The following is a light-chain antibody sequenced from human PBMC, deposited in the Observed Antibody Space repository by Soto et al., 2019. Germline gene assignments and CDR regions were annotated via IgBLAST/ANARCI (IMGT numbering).Light chain of an antibody. CDR3: QQYNNWPRT. CDR2: GAS. Sequence: EIVLTQSPGTLSLSPGERATLSCRASQSVSSRYLGWYQQRFGQAPRLLIYGASSRATGIPARFSGSGSGTEFTLTISSLQSEDFAVYYCQQYNNWPRTFGQGTKVDLK. CDR1: QSVSSRY. J-gene: IGKJ1*01. V-gene: IGKV3D-15*01.